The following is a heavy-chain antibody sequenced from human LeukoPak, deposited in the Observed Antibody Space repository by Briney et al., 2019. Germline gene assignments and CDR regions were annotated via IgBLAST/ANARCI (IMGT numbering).Heavy chain of an antibody. CDR3: VRGVGVSRFNYLDS. V-gene: IGHV3-33*01. D-gene: IGHD6-13*01. CDR2: IWYDASNK. Sequence: GGPLRLSCAASGFTFSSFGMHWVRQAPGKGLEWVAVIWYDASNKYYADSVKGRFTISRDNSKNTLYLQMNSLRDDDTAVYYCVRGVGVSRFNYLDSWGQGTLVIVSS. CDR1: GFTFSSFG. J-gene: IGHJ4*02.